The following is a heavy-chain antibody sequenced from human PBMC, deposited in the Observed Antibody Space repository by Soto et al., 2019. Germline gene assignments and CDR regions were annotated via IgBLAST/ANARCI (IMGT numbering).Heavy chain of an antibody. CDR2: INQSGST. D-gene: IGHD6-25*01. Sequence: QVQLQQWGAGRLKTSETLSLTCAVYGGSFSDYYWTWIRQPPGKGLEWMGEINQSGSTNYRPSLRSRVTMSVDTSKTQFSLKMSSVTAADTAVYYCVCSASDYFYGMDVWGQGTTVTVSS. CDR3: VCSASDYFYGMDV. J-gene: IGHJ6*02. V-gene: IGHV4-34*01. CDR1: GGSFSDYY.